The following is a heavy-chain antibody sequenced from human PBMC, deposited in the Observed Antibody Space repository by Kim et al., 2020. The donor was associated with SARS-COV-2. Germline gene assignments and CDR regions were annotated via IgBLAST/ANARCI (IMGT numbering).Heavy chain of an antibody. CDR3: ARRLRYIRYCSSTSCYDCWFDP. CDR1: GGSFSGYY. V-gene: IGHV4-34*01. D-gene: IGHD2-2*01. Sequence: SETLSLTCAVYGGSFSGYYWSWIRQPPGKGLEWIGEINHSGSTNYNPSLKSRVTISVDTSKNQFSLKLSSVTAADTAVYYCARRLRYIRYCSSTSCYDCWFDPWGQGTLVTVSS. J-gene: IGHJ5*02. CDR2: INHSGST.